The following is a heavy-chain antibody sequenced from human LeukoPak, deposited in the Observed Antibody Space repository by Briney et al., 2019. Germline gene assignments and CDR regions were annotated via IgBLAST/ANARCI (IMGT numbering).Heavy chain of an antibody. D-gene: IGHD1-14*01. Sequence: SETLSLTCTVSGGSISSSSYYWGWIRQPPGKGLEWIGSIYYSGSTYYNPSLKSRVTISVDMSKNQFSLKLSSVTAADTAVYYCARRRRETNYYYHYGMDVWGQGTTVTVSS. CDR3: ARRRRETNYYYHYGMDV. V-gene: IGHV4-39*01. J-gene: IGHJ6*02. CDR1: GGSISSSSYY. CDR2: IYYSGST.